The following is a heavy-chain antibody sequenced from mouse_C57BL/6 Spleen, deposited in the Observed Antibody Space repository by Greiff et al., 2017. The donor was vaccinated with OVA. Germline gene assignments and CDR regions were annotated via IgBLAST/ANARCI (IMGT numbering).Heavy chain of an antibody. CDR3: ARRWGGYFDY. D-gene: IGHD1-1*02. V-gene: IGHV1-26*01. Sequence: VQLHQSEPELVKPGASGKISGKASGYTLTDSYMNGVKQSHGKSLEWIGDINPNNGGTSYNQKFKGKATLTVDKSSSTAYMELRSLTSEDSAVYYCARRWGGYFDYWGQGTTLTVSS. J-gene: IGHJ2*01. CDR2: INPNNGGT. CDR1: GYTLTDSY.